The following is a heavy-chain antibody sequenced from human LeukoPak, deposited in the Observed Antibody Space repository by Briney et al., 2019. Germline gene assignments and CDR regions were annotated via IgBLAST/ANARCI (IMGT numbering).Heavy chain of an antibody. CDR2: ISYDGSNK. J-gene: IGHJ4*02. V-gene: IGHV3-30-3*01. Sequence: GGSLRLSCAASGFTFSSYAMHWVRQAPGKGLEWVAVISYDGSNKYYADSVKGRFTISRDNTKNSLYLQMNSLRAEDTAVYYCARWGSGYYPFDYWGQGTLVTVSS. CDR1: GFTFSSYA. CDR3: ARWGSGYYPFDY. D-gene: IGHD3-22*01.